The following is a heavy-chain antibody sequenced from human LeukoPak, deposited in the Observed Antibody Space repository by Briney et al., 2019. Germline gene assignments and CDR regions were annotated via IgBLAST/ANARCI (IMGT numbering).Heavy chain of an antibody. J-gene: IGHJ6*02. CDR1: GFTFSSYG. Sequence: GALRLSCAASGFTFSSYGMHWVCQAPGKGLEWVAFIWYDGSNKYYADSVKGRFTISRDNPKNTLYLQMNSLRAEDTAVYYCAKAEIAAAGIMDYYYYGMDVWGQGTTVTVSS. V-gene: IGHV3-30*02. CDR2: IWYDGSNK. D-gene: IGHD6-13*01. CDR3: AKAEIAAAGIMDYYYYGMDV.